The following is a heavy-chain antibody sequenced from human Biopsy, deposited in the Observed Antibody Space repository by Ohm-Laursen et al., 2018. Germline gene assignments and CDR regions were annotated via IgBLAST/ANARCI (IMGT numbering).Heavy chain of an antibody. J-gene: IGHJ4*02. V-gene: IGHV4-61*01. Sequence: TLSLTCTVSGDSLTSGPENWSWIRQSPGQGLEYIEFIYSGGNTNYNPSLKNRVTMSVDTSKNQFYLKLYSVTAADTAVYYCARGRRTSGWPYFDNWGQGALVTVSS. CDR2: IYSGGNT. CDR3: ARGRRTSGWPYFDN. CDR1: GDSLTSGPEN. D-gene: IGHD6-19*01.